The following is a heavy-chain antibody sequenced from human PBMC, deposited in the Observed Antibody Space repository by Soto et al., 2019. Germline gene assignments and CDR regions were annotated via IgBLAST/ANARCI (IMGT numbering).Heavy chain of an antibody. CDR3: ARFSWYFDL. V-gene: IGHV4-59*08. CDR2: IYYSGST. Sequence: QVQLQESGPGLVKPSETLSLTCTVSGGSISSYYWSWIRQPPGKGLEWIGYIYYSGSTNYNPSLKSRVTISVDTSKYQFSLKLSSVTAADPAVYYCARFSWYFDLWGRGTLVTVSS. CDR1: GGSISSYY. J-gene: IGHJ2*01.